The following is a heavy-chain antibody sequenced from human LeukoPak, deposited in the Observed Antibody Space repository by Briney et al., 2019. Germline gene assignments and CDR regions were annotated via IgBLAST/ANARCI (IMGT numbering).Heavy chain of an antibody. J-gene: IGHJ4*02. D-gene: IGHD5-18*01. CDR2: IYYSGST. CDR1: GGSISSYY. CDR3: ARSTRGYSYGFDFDY. Sequence: SETLSLTCTVSGGSISSYYWSWIRQPPGKGLEWMGYIYYSGSTNYTPSLKIRVTISVDTSKNQFSLKLSSVTAADTAVYYCARSTRGYSYGFDFDYWGQGTLVTVSS. V-gene: IGHV4-59*01.